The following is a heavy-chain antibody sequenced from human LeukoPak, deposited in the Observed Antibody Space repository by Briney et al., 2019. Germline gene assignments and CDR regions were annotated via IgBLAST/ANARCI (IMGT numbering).Heavy chain of an antibody. CDR2: IYYSGST. CDR3: ARARHYSDSSGYNYYFDY. Sequence: SETLSLTCTGSGGSISSYYWSWIRQPPGKGLEGIGYIYYSGSTNYNPSLKSRLTISVDTSKNQFSLKLSSVTAADTAVYYCARARHYSDSSGYNYYFDYWGQGTLVTVSS. J-gene: IGHJ4*02. D-gene: IGHD3-22*01. CDR1: GGSISSYY. V-gene: IGHV4-59*01.